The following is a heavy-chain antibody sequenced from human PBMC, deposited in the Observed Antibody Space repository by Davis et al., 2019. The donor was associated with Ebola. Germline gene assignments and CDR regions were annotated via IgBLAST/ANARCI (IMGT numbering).Heavy chain of an antibody. CDR3: ASGANFGAFDI. V-gene: IGHV3-9*01. J-gene: IGHJ3*02. CDR2: ISWNSGSI. Sequence: PGGSLRLSCAASGFTFDDYAMHWVRQAPGKGLEWVSGISWNSGSIGYADSVKGRFTISRDNAKNSLYLQMNSLRAEDTAVYYCASGANFGAFDIWGQGTMVTVSS. CDR1: GFTFDDYA. D-gene: IGHD4/OR15-4a*01.